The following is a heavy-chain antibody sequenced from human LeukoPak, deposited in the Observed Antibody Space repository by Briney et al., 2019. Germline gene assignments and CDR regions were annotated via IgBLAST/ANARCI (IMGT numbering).Heavy chain of an antibody. CDR2: IGSSGGGI. CDR1: GFTFSTYT. V-gene: IGHV3-23*01. J-gene: IGHJ4*02. CDR3: AIDPNWGTHS. Sequence: PGGSLRLSCAASGFTFSTYTMYWVRHPPGKRLEGVSIIGSSGGGIHYADSVKGRFTISRDNSKNALYLQMNSLRVEDTAVYYCAIDPNWGTHSWGQGVLVTVSS. D-gene: IGHD7-27*01.